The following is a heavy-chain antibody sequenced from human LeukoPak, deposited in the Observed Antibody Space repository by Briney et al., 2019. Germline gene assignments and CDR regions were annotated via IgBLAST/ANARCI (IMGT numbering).Heavy chain of an antibody. Sequence: ASVKVSXKASGYTFTGYYIHWVRQAPGQGLEWMGRISPKSGDTDYSQKFQGGVTLTSDSSITTAYMELNRLTSDATAVYYCASGTYGDYSFDFWGQGTLVTVSS. V-gene: IGHV1-2*06. D-gene: IGHD4-17*01. CDR2: ISPKSGDT. CDR3: ASGTYGDYSFDF. CDR1: GYTFTGYY. J-gene: IGHJ4*02.